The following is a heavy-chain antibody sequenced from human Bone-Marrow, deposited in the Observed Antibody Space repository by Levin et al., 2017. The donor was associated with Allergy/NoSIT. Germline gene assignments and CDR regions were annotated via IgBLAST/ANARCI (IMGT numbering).Heavy chain of an antibody. CDR2: FDPEKGET. CDR3: ATDYYDSYGYMIGEFDY. D-gene: IGHD3-22*01. CDR1: GHIFSELS. J-gene: IGHJ4*02. V-gene: IGHV1-24*01. Sequence: GESLKISCQVSGHIFSELSIHWVRQAPGKGLEWMGGFDPEKGETLYAQKFQGRVTMTEDTSTDTAYMELSSLRSEDMAIYYCATDYYDSYGYMIGEFDYWGQGTLVTVSS.